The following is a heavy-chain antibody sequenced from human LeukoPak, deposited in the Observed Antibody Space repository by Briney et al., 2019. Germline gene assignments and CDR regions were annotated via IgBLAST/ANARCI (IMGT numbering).Heavy chain of an antibody. V-gene: IGHV4-4*07. D-gene: IGHD2-2*01. J-gene: IGHJ5*02. CDR2: IYTSGST. CDR3: ARDHLEWWDIVVVPAARRYNWFDP. Sequence: KPSETLSLTCTVSGGSISSYYWSWIRQPAGKGLEWIGRIYTSGSTNYNPSLKSRVTMSVDTSKNQFSLKLSSVTAADTAVYYCARDHLEWWDIVVVPAARRYNWFDPWGQGTLVTVSS. CDR1: GGSISSYY.